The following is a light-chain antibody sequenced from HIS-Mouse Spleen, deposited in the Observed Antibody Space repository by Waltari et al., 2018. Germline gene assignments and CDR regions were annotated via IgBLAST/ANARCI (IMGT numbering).Light chain of an antibody. CDR1: SSDVGSYNL. Sequence: QSALTQPASVSGSPGQSITISCTGTSSDVGSYNLVPWSQQHPGKAPQLMLYEGSKRPSGVSNRFSGSKSGNTASLTISGLQAEDEADYYCCSYAGSSTVVFGGGTKLTVL. CDR2: EGS. J-gene: IGLJ2*01. CDR3: CSYAGSSTVV. V-gene: IGLV2-23*01.